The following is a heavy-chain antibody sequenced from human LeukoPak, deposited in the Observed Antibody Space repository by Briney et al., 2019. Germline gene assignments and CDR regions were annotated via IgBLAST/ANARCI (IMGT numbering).Heavy chain of an antibody. V-gene: IGHV3-7*01. J-gene: IGHJ4*02. CDR3: ARIPSLSWQQPFDY. CDR1: GFTSSGYS. D-gene: IGHD6-13*01. Sequence: HPGGSLTLSCAASGFTSSGYSMSSVRQAPAKGLEWVANIKQDGSEKYYVDSVKGRFTITRDNAKNSLYLQMHSLRGEDTAVYYCARIPSLSWQQPFDYWGQGTLVSVSS. CDR2: IKQDGSEK.